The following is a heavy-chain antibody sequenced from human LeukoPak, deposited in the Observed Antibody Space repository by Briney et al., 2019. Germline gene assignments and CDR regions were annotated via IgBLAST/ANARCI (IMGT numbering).Heavy chain of an antibody. V-gene: IGHV3-23*01. D-gene: IGHD3-10*01. CDR2: ISGRAGST. CDR1: GFTFSSYA. Sequence: GGSLRLSCAASGFTFSSYAMNWVRQAPGKGLEWVSAISGRAGSTSYADSVKGRITISRDNSKNTLYLQMNSLRAEDTALYYCARDAGMVRGVILYYFDYWGQGTLVTVSS. CDR3: ARDAGMVRGVILYYFDY. J-gene: IGHJ4*02.